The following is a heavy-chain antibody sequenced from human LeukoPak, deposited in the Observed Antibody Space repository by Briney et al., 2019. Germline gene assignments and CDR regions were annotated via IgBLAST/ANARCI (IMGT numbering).Heavy chain of an antibody. J-gene: IGHJ4*02. CDR3: AKVRWDNSGWYYLDY. CDR1: GFIFSTYG. CDR2: IRYDGGNK. V-gene: IGHV3-30*02. Sequence: GGSLRLSCAASGFIFSTYGMHWVRQAPGKGLEWVAFIRYDGGNKYYADSVKGRFTISRDNSKSTLYLQMNSLRAEDTAVYYCAKVRWDNSGWYYLDYWGQGTLVTVSS. D-gene: IGHD6-19*01.